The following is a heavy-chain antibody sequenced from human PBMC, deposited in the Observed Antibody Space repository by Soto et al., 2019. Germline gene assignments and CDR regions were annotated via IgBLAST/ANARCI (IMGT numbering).Heavy chain of an antibody. J-gene: IGHJ4*02. D-gene: IGHD3-22*01. CDR3: AKDLSHYYDSSMFDY. CDR1: GFTFSSYG. Sequence: GGSLRLSCAASGFTFSSYGMRWVRQAPGKGLEWVAVISYDGSNKYYADSVKGRFTISRDNSKNTLYLQMNSLRAEDTAVYYCAKDLSHYYDSSMFDYWGQGTLVTVSS. CDR2: ISYDGSNK. V-gene: IGHV3-30*18.